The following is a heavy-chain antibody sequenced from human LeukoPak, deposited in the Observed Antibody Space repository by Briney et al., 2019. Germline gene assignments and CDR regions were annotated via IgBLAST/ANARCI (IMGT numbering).Heavy chain of an antibody. D-gene: IGHD6-19*01. CDR1: GFTFSSHA. CDR2: ISYDGSNK. Sequence: GGSLRLSCAASGFTFSSHAMSWVRQAPGKGLEWVAVISYDGSNKYYADSVKGRFTISRDNSKNTLYLQMNSLRAEDTAVYYCAKDCRAVVGCVDDYWGQGTLVTVSS. CDR3: AKDCRAVVGCVDDY. J-gene: IGHJ4*02. V-gene: IGHV3-30*18.